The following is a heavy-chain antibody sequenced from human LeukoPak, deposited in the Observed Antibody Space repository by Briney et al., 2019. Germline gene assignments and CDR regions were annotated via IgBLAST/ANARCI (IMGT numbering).Heavy chain of an antibody. CDR2: ISSSSSYI. D-gene: IGHD5-18*01. V-gene: IGHV3-21*01. CDR1: GFTFSSYS. Sequence: GGSLRLSCAASGFTFSSYSMNWVRQAPEKGLEWVSSISSSSSYIYYADSVKGRFTISRDNAKNSLYLQMNSLRAEDTAVYYCARGQLWLLMDYWGQGTLVTVSS. J-gene: IGHJ4*02. CDR3: ARGQLWLLMDY.